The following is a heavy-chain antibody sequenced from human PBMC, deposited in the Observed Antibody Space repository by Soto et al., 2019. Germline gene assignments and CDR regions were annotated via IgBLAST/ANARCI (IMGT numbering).Heavy chain of an antibody. CDR2: MNPNSGNT. D-gene: IGHD3-10*01. CDR3: ARGGVFFFAAPTNPFDY. V-gene: IGHV1-8*01. J-gene: IGHJ4*02. Sequence: ASVKVSCKASGYTFTSYDINWVRQATGQGLEWMGWMNPNSGNTGYAQKFQGRVTMTRNTSISTAYMELSSLRSEDTAVYYCARGGVFFFAAPTNPFDYWGQGTLVTVCS. CDR1: GYTFTSYD.